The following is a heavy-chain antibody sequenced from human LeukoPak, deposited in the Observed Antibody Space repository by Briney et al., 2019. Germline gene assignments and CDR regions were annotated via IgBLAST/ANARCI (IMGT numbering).Heavy chain of an antibody. CDR1: GGSVSSYC. Sequence: SETLSLTCTVSGGSVSSYCWSWIRQPAGKGLEWIGRIYISGSGSTNYNPSLKSRVTMSVDTSKNQFSLKLSSVTAADTAVYYCARDKRVAVAGTYIYYYYMDVWGNGTTVTISS. V-gene: IGHV4-4*07. J-gene: IGHJ6*03. CDR2: IYISGSGST. CDR3: ARDKRVAVAGTYIYYYYMDV. D-gene: IGHD6-19*01.